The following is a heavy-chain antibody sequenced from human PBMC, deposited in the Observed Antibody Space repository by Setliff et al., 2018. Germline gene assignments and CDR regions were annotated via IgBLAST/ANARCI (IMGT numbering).Heavy chain of an antibody. CDR1: GYTFTSYG. CDR2: ISAYNGNT. V-gene: IGHV1-18*01. D-gene: IGHD3-3*01. Sequence: GASVKVSCKASGYTFTSYGISWVRQAPGQGLEWMGWISAYNGNTNYAPKLQGRVTMTTDTSTSTAYMELRSLRSDDTAVYYCARDRGVGGYNFWSGTTTYYFDYWGQGTLVTVSS. CDR3: ARDRGVGGYNFWSGTTTYYFDY. J-gene: IGHJ4*02.